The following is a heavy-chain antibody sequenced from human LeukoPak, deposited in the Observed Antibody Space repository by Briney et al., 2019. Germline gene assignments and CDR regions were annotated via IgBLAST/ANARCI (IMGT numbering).Heavy chain of an antibody. Sequence: GGSLRLSCAASGFTFSSYGMSWVRQAPGKGLEWVSGISGSGGSTYYADSVKGRFTISRDNSKNTLYLQMNSLRAEDTAVYYCANRYCSGGSCYYYYYYMDVWGKGTTVTVSS. V-gene: IGHV3-23*01. CDR2: ISGSGGST. CDR3: ANRYCSGGSCYYYYYYMDV. J-gene: IGHJ6*03. CDR1: GFTFSSYG. D-gene: IGHD2-15*01.